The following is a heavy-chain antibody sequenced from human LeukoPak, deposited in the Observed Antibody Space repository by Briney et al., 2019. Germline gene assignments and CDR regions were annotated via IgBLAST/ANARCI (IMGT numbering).Heavy chain of an antibody. CDR1: GGTFSSYA. D-gene: IGHD2-15*01. CDR3: ARDPTRVCGYYYYGMDV. V-gene: IGHV1-69*10. Sequence: VKVSCKASGGTFSSYAISWVRQAPGQGLEWMGRIIPILGIANYAQKFQGRVTITADKSTSTAYMELSSLRSEDTAVYYCARDPTRVCGYYYYGMDVWGQGTTVTVSS. J-gene: IGHJ6*02. CDR2: IIPILGIA.